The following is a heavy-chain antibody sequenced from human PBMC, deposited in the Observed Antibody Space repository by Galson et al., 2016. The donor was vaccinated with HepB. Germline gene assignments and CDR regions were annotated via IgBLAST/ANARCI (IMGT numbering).Heavy chain of an antibody. CDR2: ITTSSSHM. Sequence: SLRLSCAASGFTFSSYSMNWVRQAPGKGLEWVSSITTSSSHMYYADSVKGRFTISRDNAKNSLYLQMNSLRAEETAVYYCARYSYGRGLDFWGQGTLVTVSS. CDR3: ARYSYGRGLDF. CDR1: GFTFSSYS. J-gene: IGHJ4*02. V-gene: IGHV3-21*01. D-gene: IGHD5-18*01.